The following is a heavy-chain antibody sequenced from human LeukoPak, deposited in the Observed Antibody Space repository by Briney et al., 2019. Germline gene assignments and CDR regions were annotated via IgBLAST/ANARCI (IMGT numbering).Heavy chain of an antibody. CDR1: GFTFSSYA. CDR3: AKDSAYDYVWGSYRLDY. J-gene: IGHJ4*02. CDR2: ISGSGGNT. V-gene: IGHV3-23*01. Sequence: GGSLRLSCAASGFTFSSYAMSWVRQAPGKGLEWVSAISGSGGNTYYADSVKGRFTISRDNSKNTLYLQMNSLRAEDTAVYYCAKDSAYDYVWGSYRLDYWGQGTLVTVSS. D-gene: IGHD3-16*02.